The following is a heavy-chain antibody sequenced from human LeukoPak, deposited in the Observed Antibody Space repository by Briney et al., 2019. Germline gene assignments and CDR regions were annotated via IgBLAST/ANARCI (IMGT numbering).Heavy chain of an antibody. CDR1: GFTFSSFG. CDR2: IRYDGRNE. CDR3: AKGRLNSGPFDY. V-gene: IGHV3-30*02. Sequence: GGSLRLSCAASGFTFSSFGMHWVRQAPGKGLEWVAFIRYDGRNEYYADSVKGRFTISRDNSKNTLYLQMNSLRAEDTAVYYCAKGRLNSGPFDYWSQGTLVTVSS. J-gene: IGHJ4*02. D-gene: IGHD2-8*01.